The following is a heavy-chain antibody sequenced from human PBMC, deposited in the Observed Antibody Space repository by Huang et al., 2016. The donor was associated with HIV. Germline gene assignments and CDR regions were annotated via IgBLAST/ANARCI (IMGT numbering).Heavy chain of an antibody. CDR2: SIPIFGAP. Sequence: QVQLVQSGAEVKRPGSSVKVSCKASGSTFSSYAIRWVRQAPGQGLEWMGGSIPIFGAPKYAQKFQGRVTITADESTSTAYMELSSLRSEDTAVYYCASSGQYSFDYWGQGTLVTVSS. CDR3: ASSGQYSFDY. CDR1: GSTFSSYA. J-gene: IGHJ4*02. D-gene: IGHD1-26*01. V-gene: IGHV1-69*01.